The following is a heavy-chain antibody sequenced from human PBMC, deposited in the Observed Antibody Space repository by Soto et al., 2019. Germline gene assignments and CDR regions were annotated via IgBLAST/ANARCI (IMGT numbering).Heavy chain of an antibody. D-gene: IGHD3-10*01. CDR1: GFSLSTSGVG. J-gene: IGHJ2*01. CDR2: IYWDDDK. Sequence: QITLKESGPTLVKPPQTLTLTCTFSGFSLSTSGVGVGWMRQAPGKALEWLALIYWDDDKRYSPSLKTRLTTAKDTYKNQLVLTMTNMVHVDTATYYCAHRPGQLGSFDLWGRGTLVTVSS. CDR3: AHRPGQLGSFDL. V-gene: IGHV2-5*02.